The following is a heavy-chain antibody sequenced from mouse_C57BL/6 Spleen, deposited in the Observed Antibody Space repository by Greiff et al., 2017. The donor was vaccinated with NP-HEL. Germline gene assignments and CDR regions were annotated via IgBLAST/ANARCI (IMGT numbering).Heavy chain of an antibody. V-gene: IGHV1-72*01. CDR2: IDPNSGGT. D-gene: IGHD1-1*01. J-gene: IGHJ4*01. Sequence: VQLQQPGAELVKPGASVKLSCKASGYTFTSYWMHWVKQRPGRGLEWIGRIDPNSGGTKYNEKFKSKATLTVDKPSSTAYMQLSSLTSEDSAVYYCARGITTVVADYYAMDYWGQGTSVTVSS. CDR3: ARGITTVVADYYAMDY. CDR1: GYTFTSYW.